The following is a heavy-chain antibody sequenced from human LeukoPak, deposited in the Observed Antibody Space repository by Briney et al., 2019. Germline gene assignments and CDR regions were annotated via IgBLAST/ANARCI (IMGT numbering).Heavy chain of an antibody. CDR1: GGPITTYY. CDR3: ARGPGTTTWHFDL. CDR2: VYYTGST. J-gene: IGHJ2*01. Sequence: SETLSLTCTVSGGPITTYYWSWIRQPPGKGLEWIGYVYYTGSTIYNPSLSSRVSMSVDKSMNQFSLRLSSVTAADTAVYYCARGPGTTTWHFDLWGRGTLVTVSS. D-gene: IGHD1-14*01. V-gene: IGHV4-59*12.